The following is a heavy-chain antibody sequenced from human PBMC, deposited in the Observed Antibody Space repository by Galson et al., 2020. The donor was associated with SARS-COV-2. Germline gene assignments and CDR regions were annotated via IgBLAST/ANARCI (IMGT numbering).Heavy chain of an antibody. Sequence: GGSLRLSCAASGFTFSSYWMHWVRQAPGKGLEWVSRIDSDGSTTNYADSVKGRFTISRDNAKNSLYLQMNSLRAEDTAVYYCARVASRTYYDILTGYYYGMDVWGQGTTVTVS. CDR3: ARVASRTYYDILTGYYYGMDV. J-gene: IGHJ6*02. CDR2: IDSDGSTT. D-gene: IGHD3-9*01. V-gene: IGHV3-74*01. CDR1: GFTFSSYW.